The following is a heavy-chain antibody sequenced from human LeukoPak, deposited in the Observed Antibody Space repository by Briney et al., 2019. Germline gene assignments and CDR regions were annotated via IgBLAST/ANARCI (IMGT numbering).Heavy chain of an antibody. CDR3: ARRPSRNSYGPFDY. J-gene: IGHJ4*02. CDR1: GFTFSSYSMN. D-gene: IGHD5-18*01. V-gene: IGHV4-39*01. Sequence: GSLRLSCAASGFTFSSYSMNWVRQPPGKGLEWIGSIYYSGSTYYNPSLKSRVTISVDTSKNQFSLNLSSVTAADTAVYYCARRPSRNSYGPFDYWGQGTLVTASS. CDR2: IYYSGST.